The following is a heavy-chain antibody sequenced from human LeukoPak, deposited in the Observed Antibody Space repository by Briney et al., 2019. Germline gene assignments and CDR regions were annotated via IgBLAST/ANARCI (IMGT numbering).Heavy chain of an antibody. CDR3: ARALGIAAAGTSYYYYYMDV. CDR2: IIPIFGTA. D-gene: IGHD6-13*01. Sequence: SVKVSCKASGGTFSSHAISWVRQAPGQGLEWMGGIIPIFGTANYAQKFQGRVTITTDESTSTAYMELSSLRSEDTAVYYCARALGIAAAGTSYYYYYMDVWGKGTTVTVSS. V-gene: IGHV1-69*05. CDR1: GGTFSSHA. J-gene: IGHJ6*03.